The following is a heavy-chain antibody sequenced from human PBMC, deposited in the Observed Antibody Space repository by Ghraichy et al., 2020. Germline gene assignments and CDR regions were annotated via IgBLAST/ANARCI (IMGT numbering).Heavy chain of an antibody. CDR1: GGTFSSYA. CDR3: ASGPLTTNTPRRIHAFDI. Sequence: SVKVSCKASGGTFSSYAISWVRQAPGQGLEWMGGIIPIFGTANYAQKFQGRVTITADKSTSTAYMELSSLRSEDTAVYYCASGPLTTNTPRRIHAFDIWGQGTMVTVSS. V-gene: IGHV1-69*06. J-gene: IGHJ3*02. D-gene: IGHD1-1*01. CDR2: IIPIFGTA.